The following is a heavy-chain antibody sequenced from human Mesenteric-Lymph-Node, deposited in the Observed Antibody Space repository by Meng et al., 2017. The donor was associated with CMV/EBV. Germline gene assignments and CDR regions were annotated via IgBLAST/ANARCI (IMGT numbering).Heavy chain of an antibody. Sequence: ASVKVSCKTSGYTFSKFGISWVRQAPGQGLEWMGWISVYNGDRKYVQKFQGRVTMTTDTSTSTAYMELRGLRSDDTAVYYCASPGYGATFDYWGQGTLVTVSS. CDR3: ASPGYGATFDY. V-gene: IGHV1-18*01. D-gene: IGHD2-15*01. J-gene: IGHJ4*02. CDR1: GYTFSKFG. CDR2: ISVYNGDR.